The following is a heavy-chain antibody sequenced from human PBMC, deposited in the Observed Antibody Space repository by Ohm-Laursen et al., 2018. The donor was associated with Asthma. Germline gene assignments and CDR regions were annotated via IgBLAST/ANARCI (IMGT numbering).Heavy chain of an antibody. V-gene: IGHV3-21*01. CDR1: GFTFNNYA. D-gene: IGHD1-26*01. CDR3: ARIGPEWELPGREYSLHH. Sequence: SLRLSCAASGFTFNNYAMHWVRQIPGKGLEWVASISTASSFIYYADSVRGRFTTSRDNAGNSVYLQMNSLRAEDTALYYCARIGPEWELPGREYSLHHWGEGTLVTVSS. CDR2: ISTASSFI. J-gene: IGHJ1*01.